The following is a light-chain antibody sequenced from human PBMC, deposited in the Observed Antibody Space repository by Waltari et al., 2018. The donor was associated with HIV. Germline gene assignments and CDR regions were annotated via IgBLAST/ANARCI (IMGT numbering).Light chain of an antibody. Sequence: QSALTQPASVSGSPGQSITISCTGTSSDVGGYNYVSWYQQHPGKAPKLMIYEVSKRPSGVSNRVSGSKSGNTASLTISGLQAEDEADYYCSSYTSSSTRDVVFGGGTKLTVL. V-gene: IGLV2-14*01. CDR1: SSDVGGYNY. J-gene: IGLJ2*01. CDR3: SSYTSSSTRDVV. CDR2: EVS.